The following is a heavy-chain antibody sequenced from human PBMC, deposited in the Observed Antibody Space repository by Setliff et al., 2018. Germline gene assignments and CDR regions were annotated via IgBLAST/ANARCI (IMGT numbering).Heavy chain of an antibody. V-gene: IGHV3-7*01. J-gene: IGHJ4*02. CDR1: GFPFSTYW. CDR3: FGAGTCSY. CDR2: IKQDGSEK. Sequence: GGSLRLSCAASGFPFSTYWLNWVRQAPGKGLEWVANIKQDGSEKYYVDSVKGRFTISRDNAKNSLSLQMNSLRTEDTAVYYCFGAGTCSYWGQGTQVTVSS. D-gene: IGHD3-10*01.